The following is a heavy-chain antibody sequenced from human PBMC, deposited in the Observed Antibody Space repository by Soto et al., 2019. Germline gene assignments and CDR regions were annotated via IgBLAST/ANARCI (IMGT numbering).Heavy chain of an antibody. Sequence: GGSLRLCCPASGVPFSSYAMSWVSPAHGKGLEWVSAISSSGGSTYYADSVKGRFTISRDNSKNTLYLQMNSLRAEDTAVYYCAKEGWWEPIRDAFDIWGQGTMVTVSS. J-gene: IGHJ3*02. V-gene: IGHV3-23*01. D-gene: IGHD2-15*01. CDR3: AKEGWWEPIRDAFDI. CDR1: GVPFSSYA. CDR2: ISSSGGST.